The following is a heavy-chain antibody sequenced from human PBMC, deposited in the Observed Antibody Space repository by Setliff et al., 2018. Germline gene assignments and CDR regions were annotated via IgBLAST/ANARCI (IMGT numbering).Heavy chain of an antibody. J-gene: IGHJ3*02. CDR1: GYTFISYG. Sequence: ASVKVSCQASGYTFISYGISWVRQAPGQGLEWMGWISAYNGNTNYAQKLQGRVTMTTDTSTSTAYMELRSLRSDDTAVYYCARVLFHCSSTSCYLDAFDIWGQGTMVTV. CDR3: ARVLFHCSSTSCYLDAFDI. CDR2: ISAYNGNT. V-gene: IGHV1-18*01. D-gene: IGHD2-2*01.